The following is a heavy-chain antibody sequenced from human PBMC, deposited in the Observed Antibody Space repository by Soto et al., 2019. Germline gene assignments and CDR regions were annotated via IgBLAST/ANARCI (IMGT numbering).Heavy chain of an antibody. V-gene: IGHV3-66*01. CDR1: GFTVSSNY. J-gene: IGHJ4*02. Sequence: PGGSLRLSCAASGFTVSSNYMSWVRQAPGKGLEWVSVIYSGGSTYYADSVKGRFTISRDNSKNTLYLQMNSLRAEDTAVYYCARAASIIGIPDSRGHLGYWGQGTLVTVSS. CDR2: IYSGGST. CDR3: ARAASIIGIPDSRGHLGY. D-gene: IGHD3-22*01.